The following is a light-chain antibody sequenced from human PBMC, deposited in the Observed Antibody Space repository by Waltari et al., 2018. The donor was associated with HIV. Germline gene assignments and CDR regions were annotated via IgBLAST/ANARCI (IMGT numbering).Light chain of an antibody. CDR3: SSYAGSNTLL. J-gene: IGLJ2*01. CDR1: TKDVGLYNS. Sequence: QSALTQPPSASGSPGPSVTISCTGTTKDVGLYNSVSWYQQNPGEAPKLIIFEVSKRPSGVPDRFSGSKSGNTASLTVSGLQSEDEADYFCSSYAGSNTLLFGGGTKLTVL. CDR2: EVS. V-gene: IGLV2-8*01.